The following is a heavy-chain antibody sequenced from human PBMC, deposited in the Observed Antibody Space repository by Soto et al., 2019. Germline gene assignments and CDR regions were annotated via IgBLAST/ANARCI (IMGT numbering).Heavy chain of an antibody. CDR1: GYSFTTYW. CDR2: IYPGDSDT. V-gene: IGHV5-51*01. CDR3: ARGLSLRFLEWSPPVGFDY. D-gene: IGHD3-3*01. J-gene: IGHJ4*02. Sequence: LGESLKISCKGSGYSFTTYWIGWVRQMPGKGLEWMGIIYPGDSDTRYSPSFQGQVTISADKSISTAYLQWSSLKASDTAMYYCARGLSLRFLEWSPPVGFDYWGQGTLVTVSS.